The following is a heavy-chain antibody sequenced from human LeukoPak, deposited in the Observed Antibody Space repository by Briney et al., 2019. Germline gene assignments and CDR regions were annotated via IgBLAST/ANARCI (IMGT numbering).Heavy chain of an antibody. CDR2: INHSGST. Sequence: PSGTLSLTCAVSGGSISSNIWWTWVRQPPGKGLEWIGEINHSGSTNYNPSLKSRVTISVDTSKNQFSLKLSSVTAADTAVYYCARLVLFRVQDYWGQGTLVTVSS. D-gene: IGHD4/OR15-4a*01. CDR3: ARLVLFRVQDY. J-gene: IGHJ4*02. V-gene: IGHV4-4*02. CDR1: GGSISSNIW.